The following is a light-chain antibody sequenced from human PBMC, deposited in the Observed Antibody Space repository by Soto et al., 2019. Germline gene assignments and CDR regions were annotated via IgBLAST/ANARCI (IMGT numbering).Light chain of an antibody. Sequence: DIQLSQSPSFLSASVGDRVTITCRASQGISNYLAWYQRKPGKAPKLLISTASILQSGVPSRFSGSGSGTEFTLTISSLQPEDFATYHCQQLTSYPITFGQGTRLEIK. CDR3: QQLTSYPIT. V-gene: IGKV1-9*01. CDR2: TAS. J-gene: IGKJ5*01. CDR1: QGISNY.